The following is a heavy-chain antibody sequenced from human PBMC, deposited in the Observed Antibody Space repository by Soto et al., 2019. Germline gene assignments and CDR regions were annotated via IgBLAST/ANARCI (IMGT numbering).Heavy chain of an antibody. CDR2: FDPEEGET. CDR3: AKFGYSYGYGYYYYGMDV. D-gene: IGHD5-18*01. Sequence: QVQLVQSGAEVKKPGASVKVSCKVSGYTLTELSMHWVRQAPGKGLEWMGGFDPEEGETIYAQKLQRKVTETEDTSTDTAYMELSSLRHEDTAVYNCAKFGYSYGYGYYYYGMDVWGQGTTVTVSS. V-gene: IGHV1-24*01. CDR1: GYTLTELS. J-gene: IGHJ6*02.